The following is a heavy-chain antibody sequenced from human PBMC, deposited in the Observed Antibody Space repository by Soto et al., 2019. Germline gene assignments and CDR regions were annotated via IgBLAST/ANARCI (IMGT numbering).Heavy chain of an antibody. V-gene: IGHV3-30*18. CDR1: GFTFSSYG. CDR2: ISYDGSNK. Sequence: GGSLRLSCAASGFTFSSYGMHWVRQAPGKGLEWVAVISYDGSNKYYADSVKGRFTISRDNSKNTLYLQMNSLRAEDTAVYYCAKIPYCSGGSCYEPLDYWGQGTLVTVSS. D-gene: IGHD2-15*01. J-gene: IGHJ4*02. CDR3: AKIPYCSGGSCYEPLDY.